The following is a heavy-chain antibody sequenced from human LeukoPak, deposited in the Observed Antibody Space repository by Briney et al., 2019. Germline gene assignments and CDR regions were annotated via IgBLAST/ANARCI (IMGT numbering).Heavy chain of an antibody. CDR3: ARIDSGAYYGYFHH. CDR2: ISLSSTI. CDR1: GFTFSDYS. D-gene: IGHD3-22*01. Sequence: GGSLGLSCAASGFTFSDYSMNWVRQAPGKGLEWVSYISLSSTIYYADSVKGRFTISRDNAKNSLYLQMNSLRAEDSAVYYCARIDSGAYYGYFHHWGQGTLVTVSS. V-gene: IGHV3-48*01. J-gene: IGHJ1*01.